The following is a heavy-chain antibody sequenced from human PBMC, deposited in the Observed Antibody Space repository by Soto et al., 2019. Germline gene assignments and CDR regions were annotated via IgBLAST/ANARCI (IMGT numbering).Heavy chain of an antibody. CDR2: FIPVYRTL. V-gene: IGHV1-69*01. Sequence: QVQLVQSGAEVKKPGSSVKVSCKASGGSFGNSAINWVRQTPGQGLEWLGGFIPVYRTLNYAQKFQGRVTITADESTGTPNRTLSSWPLNTTAFYVLPTGSIWIGIFTFTSWGKETRVPSPQ. J-gene: IGHJ5*02. CDR3: PTGSIWIGIFTFTS. D-gene: IGHD3-3*01. CDR1: GGSFGNSA.